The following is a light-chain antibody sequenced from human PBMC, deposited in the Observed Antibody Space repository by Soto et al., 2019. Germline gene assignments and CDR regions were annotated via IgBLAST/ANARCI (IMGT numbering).Light chain of an antibody. CDR2: GAS. CDR1: RSVPSAY. CDR3: QQLGASPST. V-gene: IGKV3-20*01. J-gene: IGKJ2*01. Sequence: DIVLTQSPATLSLSPGERATLSCRASRSVPSAYLAWSQHKPGQAPRLLIFGASNRATGIPATFSGIGSGTDFTLTISRLEPEELAVYYCQQLGASPSTFCLGTKLESK.